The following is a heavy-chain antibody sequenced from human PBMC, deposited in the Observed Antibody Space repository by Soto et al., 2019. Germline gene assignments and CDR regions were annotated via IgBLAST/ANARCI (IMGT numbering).Heavy chain of an antibody. D-gene: IGHD1-1*01. J-gene: IGHJ6*03. CDR1: GLSLSTSKVG. CDR2: IYWDDDK. Sequence: GSGPTLVNATRTVRLTCTFSGLSLSTSKVGVGWIRQPPGKALEWLALIYWDDDKRYSPSLKSRLTITKDTSKNQVVLTMTNMDPVDTATYYCAHRRAEPGPHYYYYMDVWGKGTTVTVSS. V-gene: IGHV2-5*02. CDR3: AHRRAEPGPHYYYYMDV.